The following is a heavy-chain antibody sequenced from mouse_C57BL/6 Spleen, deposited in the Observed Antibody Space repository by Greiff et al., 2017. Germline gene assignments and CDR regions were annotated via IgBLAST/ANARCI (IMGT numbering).Heavy chain of an antibody. CDR1: GFSLTSYG. D-gene: IGHD2-5*01. J-gene: IGHJ3*01. CDR2: IWSDGST. CDR3: ASPAYYSNYEFAY. Sequence: VKLQESGPGLVAPSQSLSITCTVSGFSLTSYGVHWVRQPPGKGLEWLVVIWSDGSTTYNSALKSRLSISEDNSKSQVFLKMNSLQTDDTAMYYCASPAYYSNYEFAYWGQGTLVTVSA. V-gene: IGHV2-6*03.